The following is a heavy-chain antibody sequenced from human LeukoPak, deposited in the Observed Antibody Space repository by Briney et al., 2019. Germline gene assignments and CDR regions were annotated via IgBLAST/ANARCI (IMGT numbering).Heavy chain of an antibody. CDR2: ISGSGGST. D-gene: IGHD1-26*01. CDR3: AKARGNSGSYNFDY. V-gene: IGHV3-23*01. CDR1: GFTFSSYG. Sequence: GGSLRLSRAASGFTFSSYGMSWVRQAPGKGLEWVSAISGSGGSTYYTDSVKGRFTISRDNSKNTLYLQMNTLRAEDTAIYYCAKARGNSGSYNFDYWGQGTLVTVSS. J-gene: IGHJ4*02.